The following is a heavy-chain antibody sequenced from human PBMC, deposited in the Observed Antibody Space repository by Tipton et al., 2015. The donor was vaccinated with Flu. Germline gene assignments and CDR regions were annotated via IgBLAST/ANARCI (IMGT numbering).Heavy chain of an antibody. CDR1: GFTIRSSY. V-gene: IGHV3-53*05. D-gene: IGHD2-8*01. Sequence: SLRLSCAASGFTIRSSYMNWVRQAPGQGLEWVSVIYTVGDTFYADSVRGRFAISRDISKNTLYLQMGSLRAEDMAVFFCAREENGAFDIWGQGTVVTVSS. J-gene: IGHJ3*02. CDR3: AREENGAFDI. CDR2: IYTVGDT.